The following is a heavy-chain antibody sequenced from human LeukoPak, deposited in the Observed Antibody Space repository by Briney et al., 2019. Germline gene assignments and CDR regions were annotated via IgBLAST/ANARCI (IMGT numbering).Heavy chain of an antibody. Sequence: GGSLRLSCVASGFTFSSYSMNWVRQAPGKGLEWVSYISSSSSTIYYADSVKGRFTISRDDARNSLYLQMNSLRAEDTAVYYCARDRGGFGELPTCFDYWGQGTLVTVSS. D-gene: IGHD3-10*01. J-gene: IGHJ4*02. V-gene: IGHV3-48*04. CDR3: ARDRGGFGELPTCFDY. CDR2: ISSSSSTI. CDR1: GFTFSSYS.